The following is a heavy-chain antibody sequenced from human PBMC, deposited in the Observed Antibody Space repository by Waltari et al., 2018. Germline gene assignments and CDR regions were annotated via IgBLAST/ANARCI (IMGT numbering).Heavy chain of an antibody. D-gene: IGHD2-15*01. V-gene: IGHV2-5*01. CDR2: IYWNDDK. CDR3: AHCIGSPIGFDY. Sequence: QITLKESGPTLVKPTQTLTLTCTFSGFSLSTRGVGVGWIRQPPGKALEWLALIYWNDDKRYSPSLKSRLTITKDTSKNQVVLTMTNMDPVDTATYYCAHCIGSPIGFDYWGQGTLVTVSS. CDR1: GFSLSTRGVG. J-gene: IGHJ4*02.